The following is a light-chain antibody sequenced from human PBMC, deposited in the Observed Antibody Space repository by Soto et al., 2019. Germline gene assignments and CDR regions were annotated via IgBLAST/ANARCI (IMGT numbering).Light chain of an antibody. Sequence: QSALTQPASVSGSPGQSITISCTGTSSDVGGYKYVSWYQQHPGKAPKLMIYDVSNRPSGVSNRFSGSKSGNTASLTISGLQAEDEADYYCSSYTSSITVVFGGGTKLTFL. CDR2: DVS. V-gene: IGLV2-14*01. CDR3: SSYTSSITVV. CDR1: SSDVGGYKY. J-gene: IGLJ2*01.